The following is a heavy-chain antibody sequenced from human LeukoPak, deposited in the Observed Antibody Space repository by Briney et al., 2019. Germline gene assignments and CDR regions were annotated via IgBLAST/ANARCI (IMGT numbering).Heavy chain of an antibody. Sequence: GASVKASCKASGGTFSSYAISWVRQAPGQGLEWMGRIIPILGIANYAQKFQGRVTITADKSTSTAYMELSSLRSEDTAVYYCARVRRDLSSGSYYASDAFDIWGQGTMVTVSS. J-gene: IGHJ3*02. V-gene: IGHV1-69*04. CDR1: GGTFSSYA. CDR2: IIPILGIA. D-gene: IGHD1-26*01. CDR3: ARVRRDLSSGSYYASDAFDI.